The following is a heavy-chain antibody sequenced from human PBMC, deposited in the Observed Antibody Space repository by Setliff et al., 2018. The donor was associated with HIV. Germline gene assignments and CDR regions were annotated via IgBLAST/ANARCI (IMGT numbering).Heavy chain of an antibody. CDR1: GVSIVSGGFY. D-gene: IGHD2-15*01. CDR2: VYYTGKT. CDR3: ARDLHANYHVVDI. Sequence: PSETLSLTCSVSGVSIVSGGFYFSWIRHHPGKGLEWIGTVYYTGKTYYNPSLQSRLTMSAYTSKNQLYLKINSVTAADTAVYFCARDLHANYHVVDIWGPGTMVTVSS. J-gene: IGHJ3*02. V-gene: IGHV4-31*03.